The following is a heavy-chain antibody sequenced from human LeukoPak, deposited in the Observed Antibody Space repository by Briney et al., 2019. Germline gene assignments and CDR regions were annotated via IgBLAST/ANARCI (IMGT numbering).Heavy chain of an antibody. J-gene: IGHJ4*02. CDR1: GDSITDYY. CDR2: FYGTGNT. D-gene: IGHD1-26*01. V-gene: IGHV4-59*08. Sequence: SETLSLTCTVSGDSITDYYWSWIRQPPGKGLECMGYFYGTGNTIYNPSLKSRVTISGDTSKNQVSLKMTSVTAADTAMYYCARQRHSGSYYFDYWGQGTLVTVSS. CDR3: ARQRHSGSYYFDY.